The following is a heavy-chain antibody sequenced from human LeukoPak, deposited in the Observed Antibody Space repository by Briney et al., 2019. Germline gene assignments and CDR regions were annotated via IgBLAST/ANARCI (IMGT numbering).Heavy chain of an antibody. CDR1: GGSISSGDYY. CDR2: IYYSGST. CDR3: ARSSCSGGSCYWGS. J-gene: IGHJ5*02. V-gene: IGHV4-30-4*08. D-gene: IGHD2-15*01. Sequence: PSETLSLTCTVSGGSISSGDYYWSWIRQPPGKGLEWIGYIYYSGSTNYNPSLKSRVTISVDTSKNQFSLNLSSVTAADTAVYYCARSSCSGGSCYWGSWGQGTLVTVSS.